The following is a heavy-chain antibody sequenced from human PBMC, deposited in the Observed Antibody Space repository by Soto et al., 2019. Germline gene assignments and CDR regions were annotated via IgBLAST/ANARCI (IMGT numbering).Heavy chain of an antibody. CDR1: GFTFSSYG. CDR3: ASYIVVVPATMPAPY. CDR2: IWYDGSNK. V-gene: IGHV3-33*01. Sequence: GSLRLSCAASGFTFSSYGMHWVRQAPGKGLEWVAVIWYDGSNKYYADSVKGRFTISRDNSKNTLYLQMNSLRAEDTAVYYCASYIVVVPATMPAPYWGQGTLVTVSS. J-gene: IGHJ4*02. D-gene: IGHD2-2*01.